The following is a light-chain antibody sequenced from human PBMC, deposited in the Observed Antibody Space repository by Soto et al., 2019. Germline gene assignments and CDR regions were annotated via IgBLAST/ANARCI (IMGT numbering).Light chain of an antibody. V-gene: IGKV3-20*01. CDR2: GAS. J-gene: IGKJ4*01. Sequence: EIGLTQSPGTLSLSPGERATLSCRASQSVSSSYLAWYQQKPDQAPRLLIYGASSRATGIPDRFSGSGSGSDFTLTISILEPEDFAVYYCQQYGSSPLTFGGGTKVEIK. CDR1: QSVSSSY. CDR3: QQYGSSPLT.